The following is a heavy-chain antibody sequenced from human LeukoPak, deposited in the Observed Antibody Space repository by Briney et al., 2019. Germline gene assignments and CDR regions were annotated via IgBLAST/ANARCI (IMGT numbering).Heavy chain of an antibody. CDR3: ARTTEGGYTYDYFYYYYMDV. Sequence: KSSETLSLTCTVSGYSISSGYYWGWIRQPPGKGLEWIGIIYHSGSTNYNPSLKSRLTISVDTSKNQFSLKVTSVTAADTAVYYCARTTEGGYTYDYFYYYYMDVWGKGTTVTISS. J-gene: IGHJ6*03. D-gene: IGHD5-18*01. V-gene: IGHV4-38-2*02. CDR2: IYHSGST. CDR1: GYSISSGYY.